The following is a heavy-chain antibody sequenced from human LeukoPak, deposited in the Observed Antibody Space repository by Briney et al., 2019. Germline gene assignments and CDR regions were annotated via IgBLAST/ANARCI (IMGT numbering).Heavy chain of an antibody. Sequence: SETLSLTCTVSGGSISSYYWSWIRQPPGKGLEWIGYIYYSGSTNYNPSLKSRVTISVDTSKNQFSLKLSSVTAADTALYYCAKDRHRYCSGGLCYGVEGAFDLWGQGTMVTVSS. V-gene: IGHV4-59*01. CDR3: AKDRHRYCSGGLCYGVEGAFDL. CDR1: GGSISSYY. CDR2: IYYSGST. D-gene: IGHD2-15*01. J-gene: IGHJ3*01.